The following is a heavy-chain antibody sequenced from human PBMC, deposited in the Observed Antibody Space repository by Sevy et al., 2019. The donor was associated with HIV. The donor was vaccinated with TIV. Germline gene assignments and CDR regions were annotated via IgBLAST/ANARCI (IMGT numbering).Heavy chain of an antibody. Sequence: SETLSLTCTVSGDSISSSTYYWGWIRQAPGKGLEWIGSGSTYYNPSLASRLTISIDTSKNQFSLKLASVTAADTAVYYCAKGTNPPGRGQNYFDYWGQGVLVTVSS. V-gene: IGHV4-39*01. D-gene: IGHD3-10*01. CDR3: AKGTNPPGRGQNYFDY. CDR1: GDSISSSTYY. CDR2: GST. J-gene: IGHJ4*02.